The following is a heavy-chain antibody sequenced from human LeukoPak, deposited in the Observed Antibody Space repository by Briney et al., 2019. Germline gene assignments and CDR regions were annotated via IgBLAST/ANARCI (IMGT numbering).Heavy chain of an antibody. CDR3: VKGRISEDGLDF. Sequence: PGGSLRLSCAASGFTFSRSAMTWVRQTPGKGLDWVSSISSSGNTYYEDSVKGRFTISRDNSKNMLHLQMNSLRAEDTAVYYCVKGRISEDGLDFWGQGTLVTVSS. V-gene: IGHV3-23*01. J-gene: IGHJ4*02. D-gene: IGHD6-13*01. CDR1: GFTFSRSA. CDR2: ISSSGNT.